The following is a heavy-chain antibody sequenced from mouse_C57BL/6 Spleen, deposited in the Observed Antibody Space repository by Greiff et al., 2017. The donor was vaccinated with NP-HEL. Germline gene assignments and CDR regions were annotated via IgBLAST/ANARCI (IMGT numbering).Heavy chain of an antibody. CDR3: ANYPLDY. CDR2: ISYDGSN. V-gene: IGHV3-6*01. Sequence: EVQLQESGPGLVKPSQSLSLTCSVTGYSITSGYYWNWIRQSPGNKLEWMCYISYDGSNNYNPSLKNRIPITRDTSKNQFFLKLNSVTTEDTATYYCANYPLDYWGQGTSVTVSS. D-gene: IGHD2-1*01. CDR1: GYSITSGYY. J-gene: IGHJ4*01.